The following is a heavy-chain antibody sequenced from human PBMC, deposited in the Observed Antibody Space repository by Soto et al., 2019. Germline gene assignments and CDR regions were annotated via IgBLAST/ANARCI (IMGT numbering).Heavy chain of an antibody. CDR2: IIPIFGSP. V-gene: IGHV1-69*01. J-gene: IGHJ6*02. D-gene: IGHD4-4*01. CDR1: VGTLRSHA. Sequence: QVQLVQSVAELKKPGSSVRVSCKASVGTLRSHAINWVRQAPGQGLEWMGGIIPIFGSPNYAQKFQGRVTITADESSIPAYMERSSLRSEDTAFYYGAGTVEIPYYHGMDVWGQGTTVTVSS. CDR3: AGTVEIPYYHGMDV.